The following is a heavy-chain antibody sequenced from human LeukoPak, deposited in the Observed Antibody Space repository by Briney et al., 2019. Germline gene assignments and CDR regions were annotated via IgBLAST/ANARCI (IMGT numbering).Heavy chain of an antibody. J-gene: IGHJ3*02. Sequence: GASVKVSCKASGYTFTGYYMHWVRQAPGQGLEWMGWINPNSGGTNYAQKFQGRVTMTRDTSISTAYMELSRLRSDDTAVYYCASINSGSYYHDAFDIWGQGTIVTVSS. V-gene: IGHV1-2*02. CDR1: GYTFTGYY. D-gene: IGHD1-26*01. CDR3: ASINSGSYYHDAFDI. CDR2: INPNSGGT.